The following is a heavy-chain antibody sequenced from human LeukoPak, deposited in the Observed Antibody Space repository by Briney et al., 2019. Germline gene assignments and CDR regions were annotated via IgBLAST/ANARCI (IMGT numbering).Heavy chain of an antibody. D-gene: IGHD2-15*01. V-gene: IGHV5-51*01. Sequence: GESLKISCKGSGYSFTNYWIGWVRQMPGKGLEWMGIIYPGDSDTRHSPSFQGQVTISADKSLSTAYLQWSSLKASDTAMYFCARQGILAAAKSFDYWGQGTLVTVSS. CDR2: IYPGDSDT. J-gene: IGHJ4*02. CDR1: GYSFTNYW. CDR3: ARQGILAAAKSFDY.